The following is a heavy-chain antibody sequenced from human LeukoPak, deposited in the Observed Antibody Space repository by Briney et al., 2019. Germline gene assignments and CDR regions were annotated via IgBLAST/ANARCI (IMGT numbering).Heavy chain of an antibody. CDR3: ARLVLSMVRGLDY. V-gene: IGHV4-39*01. CDR1: GGSISSSSYY. CDR2: IYYSGST. Sequence: PSETLSLTCTVSGGSISSSSYYWGWIRQPPGKGLEWIGSIYYSGSTYYNPSLKSQVTISVDTSKNQFSLKLSSVTAADTAVYYCARLVLSMVRGLDYWGQGTLVTVSS. D-gene: IGHD3-10*01. J-gene: IGHJ4*02.